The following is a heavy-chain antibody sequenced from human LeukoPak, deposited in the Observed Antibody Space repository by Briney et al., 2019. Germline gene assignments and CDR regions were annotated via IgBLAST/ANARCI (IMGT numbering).Heavy chain of an antibody. CDR3: ARDQIPLFVGAFDI. J-gene: IGHJ3*02. CDR1: GFTFSSYG. V-gene: IGHV3-48*04. D-gene: IGHD3-10*01. Sequence: GGSLRLSCAASGFTFSSYGMNWVRQAPGKGLEWVSYISSSSSTIYYADSVKGRFTISRDNAKNSLYLQMNSLRAEDTAVYYCARDQIPLFVGAFDIWGQGTMVTVSS. CDR2: ISSSSSTI.